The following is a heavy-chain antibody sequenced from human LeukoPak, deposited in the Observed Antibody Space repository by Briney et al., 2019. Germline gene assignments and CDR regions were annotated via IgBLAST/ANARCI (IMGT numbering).Heavy chain of an antibody. CDR3: ARESVRVRGPGLFDY. Sequence: KPSETLSLTCTVSGGSISSYYWSWIRQPAGKGLEWIGRIYTSGSTNYNPPLKSRVTMSVDTSKNQFSLKLSSVTAADTAVYYCARESVRVRGPGLFDYWGQGTLVTVSS. J-gene: IGHJ4*02. CDR2: IYTSGST. CDR1: GGSISSYY. D-gene: IGHD1-14*01. V-gene: IGHV4-4*07.